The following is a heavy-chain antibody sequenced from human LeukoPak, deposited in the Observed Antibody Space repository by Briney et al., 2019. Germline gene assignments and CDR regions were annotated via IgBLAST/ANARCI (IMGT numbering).Heavy chain of an antibody. J-gene: IGHJ4*02. CDR3: ARDFREYSSSYSQFAY. CDR2: INHSGST. D-gene: IGHD6-6*01. Sequence: SETLSLTCAVYGGSLSSYYWSWIRQPPGKGLEWIGEINHSGSTNYNPSLKSRVTISVDTSKNQFSLKLSSVTAADTAVYYCARDFREYSSSYSQFAYWGQGTLVTVSS. CDR1: GGSLSSYY. V-gene: IGHV4-34*01.